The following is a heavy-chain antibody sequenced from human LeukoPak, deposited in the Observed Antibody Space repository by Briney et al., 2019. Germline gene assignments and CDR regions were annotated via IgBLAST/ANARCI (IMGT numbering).Heavy chain of an antibody. CDR2: VSSSSSYT. CDR3: ARDAMLNYDILTGYYGIDY. J-gene: IGHJ4*02. Sequence: GGSLRLSCAASGFTFSSYEMNWVRQAPGKGLEWVSYVSSSSSYTNYADSVKGRFTISRDNAKNSLYLQMNSLRAEDTAVYYCARDAMLNYDILTGYYGIDYWGQGTLVTVSS. V-gene: IGHV3-21*05. CDR1: GFTFSSYE. D-gene: IGHD3-9*01.